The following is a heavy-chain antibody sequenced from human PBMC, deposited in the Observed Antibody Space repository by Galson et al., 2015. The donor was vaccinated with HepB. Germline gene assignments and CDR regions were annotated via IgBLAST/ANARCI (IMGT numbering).Heavy chain of an antibody. CDR3: ARFRRFGGQPAHSRMIAFDI. J-gene: IGHJ3*02. V-gene: IGHV3-33*01. Sequence: SLRLSCAASGLTFSSYGMHWVGQAPGKGLEWVAVIWYDGSNKYYADSVKGRFTISRDNSKNTLYLQMNSLRAEDTAVYYCARFRRFGGQPAHSRMIAFDIWGQGTMVTVSS. CDR2: IWYDGSNK. CDR1: GLTFSSYG. D-gene: IGHD3-16*01.